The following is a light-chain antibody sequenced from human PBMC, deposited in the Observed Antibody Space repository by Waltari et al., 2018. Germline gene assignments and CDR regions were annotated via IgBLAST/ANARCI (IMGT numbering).Light chain of an antibody. CDR1: RSDLAHSKS. Sequence: HSALTQPASVSGSPGQSITISCTGIRSDLAHSKSVSWYQQHPGKAPKLIIYDVTVRPSRVSNRFSGSKSGNTASLTISGLQADDEADYYCSSYVSSNFGSGTKVTVL. CDR2: DVT. CDR3: SSYVSSN. J-gene: IGLJ1*01. V-gene: IGLV2-14*03.